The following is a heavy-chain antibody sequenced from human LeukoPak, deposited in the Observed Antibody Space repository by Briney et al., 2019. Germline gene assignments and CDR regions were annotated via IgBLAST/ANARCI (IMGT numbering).Heavy chain of an antibody. CDR3: ARRIDYGDYFDY. D-gene: IGHD4-17*01. CDR2: ISYDGSNK. J-gene: IGHJ4*02. V-gene: IGHV3-30*04. CDR1: GFTFSSYA. Sequence: GGSLRLSCAASGFTFSSYAMHWVRQAPGKGLEWVAVISYDGSNKYYADSVKGRFTISRDNAKNSLYLQMNSLRAEDTAVYYCARRIDYGDYFDYWGQGTLVTVSS.